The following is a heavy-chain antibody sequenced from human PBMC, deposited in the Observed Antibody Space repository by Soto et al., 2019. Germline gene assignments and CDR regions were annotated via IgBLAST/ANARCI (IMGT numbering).Heavy chain of an antibody. V-gene: IGHV3-23*01. CDR1: GFTFSTYA. CDR3: AKGPRGHCTGATCYPFDY. J-gene: IGHJ4*02. CDR2: ITGGGIDT. Sequence: EVQLLDSGGHLVQPGGSLRLSCAASGFTFSTYAMSWVRQAPGKRLEWVSAITGGGIDTYYADSVKGRFTISRDNSKSTLYLHMSSLRAEDTAVYYCAKGPRGHCTGATCYPFDYWGQGTLVTVSS. D-gene: IGHD2-8*02.